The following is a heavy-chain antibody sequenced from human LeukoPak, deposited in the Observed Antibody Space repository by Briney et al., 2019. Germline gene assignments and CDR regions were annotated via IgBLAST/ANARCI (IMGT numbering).Heavy chain of an antibody. CDR3: ARGGDYVPPDY. Sequence: ASVKVSCKASGGTFSGYAISWVRQAPGQGLEWMGGIIPIFGTANYAQKFQGRVTITADESTSTAYMELSSLRSEDTAVYYCARGGDYVPPDYWGQGTLVTVSS. J-gene: IGHJ4*02. CDR2: IIPIFGTA. CDR1: GGTFSGYA. D-gene: IGHD4-17*01. V-gene: IGHV1-69*01.